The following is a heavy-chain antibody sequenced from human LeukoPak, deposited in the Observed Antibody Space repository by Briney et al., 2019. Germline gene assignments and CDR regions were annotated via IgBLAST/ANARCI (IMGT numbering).Heavy chain of an antibody. CDR3: ARDDWNAVYYYYYGMDV. J-gene: IGHJ6*04. CDR2: IKEDGSEK. V-gene: IGHV3-7*03. D-gene: IGHD1-1*01. CDR1: GFTFSRYW. Sequence: PGGSLRLSCAASGFTFSRYWMTWVRQAPGKGLEWVANIKEDGSEKYYEDSVKGRFTISRDNAKNSLYLQMNSLRAEDTAVYYCARDDWNAVYYYYYGMDVWGKGTTVTVSS.